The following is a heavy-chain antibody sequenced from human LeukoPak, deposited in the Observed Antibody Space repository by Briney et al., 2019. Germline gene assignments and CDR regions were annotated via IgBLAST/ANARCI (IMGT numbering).Heavy chain of an antibody. Sequence: PSETLSLTCAVYGGSFSGLYWSWIRQPPGKGLEWIGEINHSGSTNYNPSLKSRVTISVDTSKNQFSLKLSSVTAADTAVYYCARTKTVEWLVPRYYMDVWGKGTTVTVSS. V-gene: IGHV4-34*01. J-gene: IGHJ6*03. D-gene: IGHD6-19*01. CDR3: ARTKTVEWLVPRYYMDV. CDR1: GGSFSGLY. CDR2: INHSGST.